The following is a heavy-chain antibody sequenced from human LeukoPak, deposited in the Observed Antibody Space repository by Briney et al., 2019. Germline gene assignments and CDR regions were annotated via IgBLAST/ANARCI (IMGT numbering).Heavy chain of an antibody. Sequence: GGSLRLSCEASGFTFSSYWMHWVRQAPGKGLVWVSRINSDGSSTSYADSVKGRFTISRDNSKNTLYLQMNSLRTEDTAVYYCFTGRSFDYWGQGTLVTVSS. CDR1: GFTFSSYW. CDR3: FTGRSFDY. V-gene: IGHV3-74*01. J-gene: IGHJ4*02. D-gene: IGHD3-16*01. CDR2: INSDGSST.